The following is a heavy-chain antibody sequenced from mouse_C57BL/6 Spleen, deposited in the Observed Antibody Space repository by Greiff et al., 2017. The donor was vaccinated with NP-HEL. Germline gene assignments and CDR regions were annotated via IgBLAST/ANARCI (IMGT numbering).Heavy chain of an antibody. J-gene: IGHJ4*01. Sequence: EVQLVESEGGLVQPGSSMKLSCTASGFTFSDYYMAWVRQVPEKGLEWVANINYDGSSTYYLDSLKSRFIISRDNAKNILYLQMSSLKSEDTATYYCAVLHSYFAMDYWGQGTSVTVSS. V-gene: IGHV5-16*01. CDR2: INYDGSST. CDR1: GFTFSDYY. CDR3: AVLHSYFAMDY. D-gene: IGHD1-2*01.